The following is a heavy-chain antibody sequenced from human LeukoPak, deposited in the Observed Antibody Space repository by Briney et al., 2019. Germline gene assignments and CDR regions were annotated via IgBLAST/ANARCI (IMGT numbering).Heavy chain of an antibody. Sequence: PGGSLRLSCAASGFTFSSYGMHWVRQAPGKGLEWVAVISYDGSNKYYADSVKGRFTISRDNSKNTLYLQTNSLRAEDTAVYYCGRVRGYDYSYWGQGTLVTVSS. CDR1: GFTFSSYG. V-gene: IGHV3-30*03. D-gene: IGHD5-12*01. CDR2: ISYDGSNK. CDR3: GRVRGYDYSY. J-gene: IGHJ4*02.